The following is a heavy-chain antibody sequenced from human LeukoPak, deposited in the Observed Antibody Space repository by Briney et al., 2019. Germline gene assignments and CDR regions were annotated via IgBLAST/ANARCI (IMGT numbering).Heavy chain of an antibody. CDR2: IYAGDSDT. CDR1: GYNFTNSW. CDR3: ARRPVGFGQCYFDY. V-gene: IGHV5-51*01. J-gene: IGHJ4*02. Sequence: GESLKISCKGAGYNFTNSWSAWVRQMPGKGLEWMGIIYAGDSDTTYSPSFQGQVTISADKSISTAYLQWSSLKASDTAMYYCARRPVGFGQCYFDYWGQGTLVT. D-gene: IGHD3/OR15-3a*01.